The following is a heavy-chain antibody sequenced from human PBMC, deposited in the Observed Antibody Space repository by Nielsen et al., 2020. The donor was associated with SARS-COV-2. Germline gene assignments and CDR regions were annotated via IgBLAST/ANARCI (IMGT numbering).Heavy chain of an antibody. CDR2: ISGSGGST. J-gene: IGHJ4*02. CDR3: AHTGVTTVDY. Sequence: GGSLRLSCAASGFTVSSNYMSWVRQAPGKGLEWVSAISGSGGSTYYADSVKGRFTISRDNSKNTLYLQMNSLRAEDTAVYYCAHTGVTTVDYWGQGTLVTVSS. CDR1: GFTVSSNY. V-gene: IGHV3-23*01. D-gene: IGHD4-17*01.